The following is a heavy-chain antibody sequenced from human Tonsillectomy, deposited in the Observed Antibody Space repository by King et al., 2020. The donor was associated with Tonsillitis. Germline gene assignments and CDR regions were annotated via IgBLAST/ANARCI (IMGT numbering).Heavy chain of an antibody. Sequence: QLVQSGAAVKKPGASVKVSCKASGYTFTSYYLHWVRQAPGQGLEWMGIINPSGGRTSYAQKFQGRVTMTRDTSTSTVNMELSSLRSQDTAVYYCARDPNRNDPFGRYYDYYGLDVWGQGTTVTVSS. CDR3: ARDPNRNDPFGRYYDYYGLDV. CDR1: GYTFTSYY. J-gene: IGHJ6*02. V-gene: IGHV1-46*01. D-gene: IGHD1-20*01. CDR2: INPSGGRT.